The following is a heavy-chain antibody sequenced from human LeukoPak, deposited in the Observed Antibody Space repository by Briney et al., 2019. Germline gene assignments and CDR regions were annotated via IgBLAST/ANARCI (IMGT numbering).Heavy chain of an antibody. CDR3: ARDLADYYDSSGYYYPPGYFDY. CDR1: GYTFSSYG. Sequence: GASVKVSCKASGYTFSSYGISWVRQAPGQGLEWMGWSTAYNGNTNYAQKLQGRVTMTTDTSTSTAYMELRSLRSDDTAVYYCARDLADYYDSSGYYYPPGYFDYWGQGTLVTVSS. V-gene: IGHV1-18*01. CDR2: STAYNGNT. J-gene: IGHJ4*02. D-gene: IGHD3-22*01.